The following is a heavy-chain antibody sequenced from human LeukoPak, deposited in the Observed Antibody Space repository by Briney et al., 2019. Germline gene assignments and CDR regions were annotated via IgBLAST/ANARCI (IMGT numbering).Heavy chain of an antibody. J-gene: IGHJ4*02. V-gene: IGHV3-23*01. CDR2: ISDST. D-gene: IGHD2-2*01. Sequence: GGSLRLSCAASGFIFSISTMHWVRLAPGKGLEWVSGISDSTYYADSVKGRFTISRDNSRNTLYLQMDSLRAEDTAVYYCAKGRAYSSTSCFDYWGQGTLVTVSS. CDR3: AKGRAYSSTSCFDY. CDR1: GFIFSIST.